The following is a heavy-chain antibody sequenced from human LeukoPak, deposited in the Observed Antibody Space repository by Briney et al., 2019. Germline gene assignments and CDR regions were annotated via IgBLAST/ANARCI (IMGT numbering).Heavy chain of an antibody. J-gene: IGHJ4*02. CDR2: IYSGGST. CDR3: AKDKPGLVGVTDY. CDR1: GFTVSSNY. V-gene: IGHV3-66*01. D-gene: IGHD1-26*01. Sequence: GGSLRLSCAASGFTVSSNYMSWVRQAPGKGLEWVSVIYSGGSTYYADSVKGRFTISRDNSKNTLYLQMNSLRAEDTAVYYCAKDKPGLVGVTDYWGQGTLVTVSS.